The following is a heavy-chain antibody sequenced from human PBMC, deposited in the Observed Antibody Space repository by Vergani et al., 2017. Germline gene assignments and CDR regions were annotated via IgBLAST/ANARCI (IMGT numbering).Heavy chain of an antibody. J-gene: IGHJ5*02. CDR3: ARVWGYGDYAGGQDWFDP. CDR2: IYYSGST. V-gene: IGHV4-59*01. CDR1: GGSISSYY. Sequence: QVQLQESGPGLVKPSQTLSLTCTVSGGSISSYYWSWIRQPPGKGLEWIGYIYYSGSTNYNPSLKSRATISVDTSKNQFSLKLSSVTAADTAVYYCARVWGYGDYAGGQDWFDPWGQGTLVTVSS. D-gene: IGHD4-17*01.